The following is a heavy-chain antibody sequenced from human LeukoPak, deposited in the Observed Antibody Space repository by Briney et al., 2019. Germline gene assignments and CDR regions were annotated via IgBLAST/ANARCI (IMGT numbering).Heavy chain of an antibody. CDR3: ARDLGSGWNFDY. J-gene: IGHJ4*02. Sequence: GGSLRLSCAASGFTFSSYWMTWVRQAPGKGLEWVSIIYSGGSTYYADSVKGRFTISRDNSKNTLYLQMNSLRAEGTAVYYCARDLGSGWNFDYWGQGTLVTVSS. V-gene: IGHV3-53*01. D-gene: IGHD6-19*01. CDR1: GFTFSSYW. CDR2: IYSGGST.